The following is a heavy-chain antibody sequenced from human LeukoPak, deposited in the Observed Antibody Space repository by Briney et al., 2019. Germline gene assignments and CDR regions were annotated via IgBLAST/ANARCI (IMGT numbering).Heavy chain of an antibody. CDR3: ARHEWTVTAVY. D-gene: IGHD2-21*02. J-gene: IGHJ4*02. V-gene: IGHV5-10-1*01. CDR1: GYSFTSYW. Sequence: GESLKISCNGSGYSFTSYWISWVRQMPGKGLEWMGRIDPSDSYTKYSPSFQGHVTISADKSVSSAYLQWSSLKASDTAMYYCARHEWTVTAVYWGQGTLVTVSS. CDR2: IDPSDSYT.